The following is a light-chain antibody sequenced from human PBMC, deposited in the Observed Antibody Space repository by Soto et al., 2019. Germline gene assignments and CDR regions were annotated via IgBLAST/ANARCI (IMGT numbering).Light chain of an antibody. V-gene: IGKV1-5*03. J-gene: IGKJ4*01. CDR1: QSISRW. CDR3: QHYTVSPLT. CDR2: KAS. Sequence: DIQMTQSPSTLSASVGDRVTITCRAIQSISRWLAWYQHKPGKAPNLLIYKASSLESGVPSRFSGSGSGTEFTLTISRLQPDDFATYYCQHYTVSPLTFGGGTKVEIK.